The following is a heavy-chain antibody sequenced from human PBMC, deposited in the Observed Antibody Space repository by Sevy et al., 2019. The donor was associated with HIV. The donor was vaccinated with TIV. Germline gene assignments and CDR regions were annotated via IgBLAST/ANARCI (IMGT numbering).Heavy chain of an antibody. J-gene: IGHJ5*02. D-gene: IGHD3-22*01. Sequence: GGSLRLSCAASGFTFSSYWMHWVRQAPGKGLVWVSRINSDGSSTSYADSVKGRFTISRDNAKNTLYLQMNSLRAEETAVYYCARDFSGSSGYYRRNWFDPWGQGTLVTVSS. CDR2: INSDGSST. V-gene: IGHV3-74*01. CDR3: ARDFSGSSGYYRRNWFDP. CDR1: GFTFSSYW.